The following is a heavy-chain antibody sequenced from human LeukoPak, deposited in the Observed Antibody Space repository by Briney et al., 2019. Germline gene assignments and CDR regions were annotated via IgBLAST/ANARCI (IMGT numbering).Heavy chain of an antibody. V-gene: IGHV4-39*01. CDR2: MYYSGST. CDR1: GGSFSSSNYY. Sequence: SETLSLTCTVSGGSFSSSNYYWGWIRQPPGKGLEWIGSMYYSGSTYYNPSLKNRVTMSVDTSKNQFSLKLTSVTAADTALYYCARQGRSSSWYMDVWGKGTTVTVSS. CDR3: ARQGRSSSWYMDV. J-gene: IGHJ6*03. D-gene: IGHD6-13*01.